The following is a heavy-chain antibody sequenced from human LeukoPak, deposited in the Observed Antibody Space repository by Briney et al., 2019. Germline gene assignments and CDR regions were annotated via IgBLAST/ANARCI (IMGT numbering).Heavy chain of an antibody. CDR1: GGSFSGYY. D-gene: IGHD5-12*01. V-gene: IGHV4-34*01. CDR3: ASVPYGGYDS. Sequence: SETLSLTCAVYGGSFSGYYWSWIRQPPGKGLEWIGEINHSGSTNYNPSLKSRVTISVDTSKNQFSLKLSSVTAADTAVYYCASVPYGGYDSWGQGTLVTVSS. J-gene: IGHJ5*02. CDR2: INHSGST.